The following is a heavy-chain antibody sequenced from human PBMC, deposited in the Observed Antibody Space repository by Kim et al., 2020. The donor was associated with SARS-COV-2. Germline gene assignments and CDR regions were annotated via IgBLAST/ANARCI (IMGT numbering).Heavy chain of an antibody. CDR2: INPNSGGT. D-gene: IGHD6-6*01. Sequence: ASVKVSCKASGYTFTGYYMHWVRQAPGQGLEWMGRINPNSGGTNYAQKFQGRVTMTRDTSISTAYMELSRLRSDDTAVYYWAGDLRAARQDYYYYYYMDVWGKGTTVTVSS. J-gene: IGHJ6*03. V-gene: IGHV1-2*06. CDR1: GYTFTGYY. CDR3: AGDLRAARQDYYYYYYMDV.